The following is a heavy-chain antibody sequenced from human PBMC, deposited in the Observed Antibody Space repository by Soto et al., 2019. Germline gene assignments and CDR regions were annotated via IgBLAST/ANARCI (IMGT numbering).Heavy chain of an antibody. J-gene: IGHJ4*02. V-gene: IGHV1-18*04. Sequence: ASVKVSCKASGYTFTSYGISWVRQAPGQGLEWMGWISAYNGNTNYAQKLQGRVTMTTDTSTSTAYMELRSLRSDDTAVYYCARTYYDILTGYSPNPFDYWGQGTLVTVSS. CDR1: GYTFTSYG. CDR2: ISAYNGNT. CDR3: ARTYYDILTGYSPNPFDY. D-gene: IGHD3-9*01.